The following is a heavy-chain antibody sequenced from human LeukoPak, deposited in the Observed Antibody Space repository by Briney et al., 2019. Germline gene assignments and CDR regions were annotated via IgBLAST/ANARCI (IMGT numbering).Heavy chain of an antibody. Sequence: SETLSLTCAVYGGSFSGYYWSWIRQPPGKGLEWIGEINHSGSTNYNPSLKSRVTISVDTSKNQFSLKLSSVTAADTAVYYCASRPLVSSGSVPLWGQGTLVTVSS. CDR3: ASRPLVSSGSVPL. CDR2: INHSGST. J-gene: IGHJ4*02. V-gene: IGHV4-34*01. D-gene: IGHD3-10*01. CDR1: GGSFSGYY.